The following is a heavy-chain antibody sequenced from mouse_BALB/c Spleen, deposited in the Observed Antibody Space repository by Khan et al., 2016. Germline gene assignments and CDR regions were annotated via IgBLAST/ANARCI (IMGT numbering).Heavy chain of an antibody. V-gene: IGHV3-2*02. CDR1: GYSITSDYA. CDR2: ISYSGDT. CDR3: ARDDYSCFAY. J-gene: IGHJ3*01. D-gene: IGHD2-13*01. Sequence: QLQESRPGLVKPSQSLSLTCTVTGYSITSDYAWNWIRQFPGNKLVWLGYISYSGDTHYNPSLTSRISITRDTSKNQFFLQLNSVTAEYTATYYCARDDYSCFAYWGQGTLVTVSA.